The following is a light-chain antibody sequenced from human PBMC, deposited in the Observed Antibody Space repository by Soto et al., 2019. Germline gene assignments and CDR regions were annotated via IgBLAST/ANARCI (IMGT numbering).Light chain of an antibody. CDR1: QNVGND. J-gene: IGKJ4*01. CDR2: SAS. CDR3: QQRSTWPPT. V-gene: IGKV3-11*01. Sequence: EIVLTQSPATLSLSPGERATLSCRASQNVGNDLVWYHQKSGQAPRLLLYSASNRATGIPARFSGSGSGTDFTPTISSLAHEDFAAYCWQQRSTWPPTFDGGTKVDIK.